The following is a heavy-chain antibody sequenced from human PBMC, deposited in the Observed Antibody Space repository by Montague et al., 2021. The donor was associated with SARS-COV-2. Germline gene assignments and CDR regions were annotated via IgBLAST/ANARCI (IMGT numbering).Heavy chain of an antibody. CDR2: IFDNGNT. CDR1: GGSISSHV. V-gene: IGHV4-59*11. J-gene: IGHJ6*02. Sequence: SETLSLTCSVSGGSISSHVWSWIRQPPGKGLEWIGNIFDNGNTNYIPSLKSRLTISVETSKTQISLKLASVTAADTAVYYCARGYYGDYGTHQHYYGMDVWGQGTKVIVSS. CDR3: ARGYYGDYGTHQHYYGMDV. D-gene: IGHD4-17*01.